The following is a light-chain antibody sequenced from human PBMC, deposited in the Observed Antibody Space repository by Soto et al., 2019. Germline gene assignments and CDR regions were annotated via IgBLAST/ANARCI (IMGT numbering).Light chain of an antibody. J-gene: IGKJ5*01. CDR3: QQRSNWPIT. V-gene: IGKV3-11*01. CDR1: QSVSSY. CDR2: DAS. Sequence: EIVLTQSPATLSLSPGERATLSCRASQSVSSYLAWYQQTPGQAPRLLIYDASNRATGIPARFSGSGSGTYFTLTITSLAPEDFAVYYGQQRSNWPITFGQGTRLEIK.